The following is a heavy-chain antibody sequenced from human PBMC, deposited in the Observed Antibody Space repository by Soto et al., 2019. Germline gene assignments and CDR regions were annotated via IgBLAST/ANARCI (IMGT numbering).Heavy chain of an antibody. CDR2: INTSTGNP. J-gene: IGHJ3*02. CDR3: ARDTDGKNWGSDRGAFDI. Sequence: QVQLVQSGSELKKPGASVKVSCKASGSTFTSYAMNWVRQAPGQGLEWMGWINTSTGNPTYAQGFTGRFVFSLDTSVNTAYLQICSLKAEDTAVYYCARDTDGKNWGSDRGAFDIWGQGAMVTVSS. CDR1: GSTFTSYA. V-gene: IGHV7-4-1*01. D-gene: IGHD7-27*01.